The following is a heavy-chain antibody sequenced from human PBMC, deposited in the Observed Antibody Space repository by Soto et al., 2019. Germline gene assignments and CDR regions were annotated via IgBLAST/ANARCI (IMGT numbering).Heavy chain of an antibody. D-gene: IGHD2-15*01. Sequence: GASVKVSCKASGYTFTGYYMHWVRQAPGQGLEWMGWINPNSGGTNYAQKFQGRVTMTRDTSISTAYMELSRLRSDDTAVYYCARGSQDYIVVVVAAKEADAFDIWGQGTMVTVSS. CDR2: INPNSGGT. CDR3: ARGSQDYIVVVVAAKEADAFDI. CDR1: GYTFTGYY. J-gene: IGHJ3*02. V-gene: IGHV1-2*02.